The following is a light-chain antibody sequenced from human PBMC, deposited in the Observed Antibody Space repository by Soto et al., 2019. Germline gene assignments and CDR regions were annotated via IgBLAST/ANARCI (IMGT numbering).Light chain of an antibody. Sequence: QSVLTQPASVSGSPGQSITISCTGTSSDVGGYNYVSWYQQHPGKAPKLMIYEVSNRPSEVSNRVSSSQSGNTASLTISGLQAEDEADYYCRSYTSSSTLLFGTGTKLTVL. CDR1: SSDVGGYNY. J-gene: IGLJ1*01. CDR2: EVS. CDR3: RSYTSSSTLL. V-gene: IGLV2-14*01.